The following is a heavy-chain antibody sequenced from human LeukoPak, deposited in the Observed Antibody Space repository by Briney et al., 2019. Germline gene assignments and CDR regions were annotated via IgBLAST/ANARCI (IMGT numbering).Heavy chain of an antibody. V-gene: IGHV3-21*01. D-gene: IGHD4-17*01. CDR2: ISSSSSYI. Sequence: GGSLRLSCAASGFTFSSYSMDWVRQAPGKGLEWVSSISSSSSYIYYADSVKGRFTISRDNAKNSLYLQMNSLRAEDTAVYYCAKGDGDYGDPDYWGQGTLVTVSS. CDR3: AKGDGDYGDPDY. J-gene: IGHJ4*02. CDR1: GFTFSSYS.